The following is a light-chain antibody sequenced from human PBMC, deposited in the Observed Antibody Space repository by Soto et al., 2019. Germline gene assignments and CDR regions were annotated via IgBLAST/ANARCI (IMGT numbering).Light chain of an antibody. CDR2: GNN. J-gene: IGLJ1*01. CDR3: HSNARGLKNV. V-gene: IGLV1-40*01. CDR1: TSNIGATYD. Sequence: QSVLTQPPSVSGAPGQRVTISCTGSTSNIGATYDVHWYQQLPGTAPKLLIYGNNNRPSGVPDRFSASQSGTSASLAIAGFRVEIEVDNSSHSNARGLKNVFGTGTKVTAL.